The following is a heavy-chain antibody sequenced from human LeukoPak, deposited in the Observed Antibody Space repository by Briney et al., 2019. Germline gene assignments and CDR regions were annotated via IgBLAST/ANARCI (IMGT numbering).Heavy chain of an antibody. D-gene: IGHD1-1*01. V-gene: IGHV1-2*02. Sequence: ASVKVSCKTSEYIFTVYHMHWVRQAPGQGLEWMGWINPNSGGTNYAQKLQGRVTLTRDTSISTVYMELSSLRSDDTAVYYCGLVTSGNWWFDPWGQGTPVTVSS. CDR3: GLVTSGNWWFDP. CDR1: EYIFTVYH. CDR2: INPNSGGT. J-gene: IGHJ5*02.